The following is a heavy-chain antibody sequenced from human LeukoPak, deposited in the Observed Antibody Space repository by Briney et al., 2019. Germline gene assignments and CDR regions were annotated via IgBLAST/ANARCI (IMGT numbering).Heavy chain of an antibody. CDR2: IYYSGST. D-gene: IGHD2-2*01. CDR3: ATVAVPDEYFQH. J-gene: IGHJ1*01. CDR1: GGSISSGDYY. Sequence: SQTLSLTCTVSGGSISSGDYYWSWIRQPPGKGLEWIGYIYYSGSTYYKSSPKSRVTISVDTSKNQFSLKLSSVTAADTAVYYCATVAVPDEYFQHWGQGTLVTVSS. V-gene: IGHV4-30-4*08.